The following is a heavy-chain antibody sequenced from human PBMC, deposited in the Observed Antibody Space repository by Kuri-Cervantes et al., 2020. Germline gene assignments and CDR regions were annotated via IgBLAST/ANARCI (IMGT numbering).Heavy chain of an antibody. V-gene: IGHV1-69*05. Sequence: SVKVSCKASGGTFSSYAISWVRQAPGQGLEWMGGIIPIFGTANYAQKFQGRVTMTRNTSISTAYMELSSLRSEDTAVYYCARDQLRWFGELWDYWGQGTLVTVSS. J-gene: IGHJ4*02. CDR3: ARDQLRWFGELWDY. CDR2: IIPIFGTA. CDR1: GGTFSSYA. D-gene: IGHD3-10*01.